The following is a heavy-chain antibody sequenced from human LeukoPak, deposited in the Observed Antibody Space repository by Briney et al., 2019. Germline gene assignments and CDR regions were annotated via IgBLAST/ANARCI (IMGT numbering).Heavy chain of an antibody. CDR1: GFTFSSYA. Sequence: GGSPRLSCAASGFTFSSYAMSWVRQAPGKGLEWVSAISGSGGSTYYADSVKGRFTISRDNSKNTLYLQMNSLRAEDTAVYYCAKNKMGAESGWFQNAFDIWGQGTMVTVSS. CDR3: AKNKMGAESGWFQNAFDI. CDR2: ISGSGGST. V-gene: IGHV3-23*01. D-gene: IGHD6-19*01. J-gene: IGHJ3*02.